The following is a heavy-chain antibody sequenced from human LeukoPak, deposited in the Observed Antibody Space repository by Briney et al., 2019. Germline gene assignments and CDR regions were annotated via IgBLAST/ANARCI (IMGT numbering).Heavy chain of an antibody. CDR3: ARVGDIVATIWSPYYYYYMDV. CDR1: GFTFSTYW. Sequence: GGSLRLSCVGSGFTFSTYWMSWVRQAPGKGLEWVAHIKQDGSEKYFVDSVKGRFTISRDNAKNSLYLQMNSLRAEDTAVYYCARVGDIVATIWSPYYYYYMDVWGKGTTVTISS. CDR2: IKQDGSEK. D-gene: IGHD5-12*01. V-gene: IGHV3-7*01. J-gene: IGHJ6*03.